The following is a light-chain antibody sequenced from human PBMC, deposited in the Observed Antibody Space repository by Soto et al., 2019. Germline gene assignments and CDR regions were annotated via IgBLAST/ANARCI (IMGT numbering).Light chain of an antibody. Sequence: QSLVTQPASVSGSPVQSITISCTGTSIDVGGYNYVSWYQHHPGKAPKLILYEVSNRPSVVSIRFSGSKSGNTASLTISGLHAEDEADYYCRPYTSSSNYLFGTGSKVTVL. CDR3: RPYTSSSNYL. CDR1: SIDVGGYNY. CDR2: EVS. V-gene: IGLV2-14*01. J-gene: IGLJ1*01.